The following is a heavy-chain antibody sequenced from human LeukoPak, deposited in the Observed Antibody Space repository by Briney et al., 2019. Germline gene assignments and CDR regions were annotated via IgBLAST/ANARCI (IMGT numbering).Heavy chain of an antibody. Sequence: GGSLRLSCAASGLAFSNYWMHGVRQAPGQGLMWVSRIDTESTTTYADSVKGRFTISRDNAKNTLYLQRNSLRVGDTAVYYCARITSYAYFDYWGQGTLVTVSS. CDR2: IDTESTT. V-gene: IGHV3-74*01. CDR1: GLAFSNYW. CDR3: ARITSYAYFDY. D-gene: IGHD5-18*01. J-gene: IGHJ4*02.